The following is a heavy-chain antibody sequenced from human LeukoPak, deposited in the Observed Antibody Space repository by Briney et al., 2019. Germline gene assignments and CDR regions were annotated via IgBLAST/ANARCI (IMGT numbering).Heavy chain of an antibody. CDR1: GYTFTNYY. CDR2: INPNSGGT. Sequence: GASVKVSCKASGYTFTNYYIHWVRQAPGQGLEWMGWINPNSGGTNYAQKFQGWVTMTRDTSISTAYMELSRLRSDDTAVYYCARARQSSSSTSPGGYWGQGTLVTVSS. D-gene: IGHD2-2*01. J-gene: IGHJ4*02. CDR3: ARARQSSSSTSPGGY. V-gene: IGHV1-2*04.